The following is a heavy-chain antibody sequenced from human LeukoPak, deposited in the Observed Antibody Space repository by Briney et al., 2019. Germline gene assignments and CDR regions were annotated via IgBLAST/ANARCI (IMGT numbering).Heavy chain of an antibody. D-gene: IGHD2-2*01. V-gene: IGHV3-7*05. Sequence: AGGSLRLSCAASGFTFSSYWMTWVRQAPGKGLEWVAFIKQDGSEKYYADSVKGRFTISRDNAKNSVYMQMNSLRAEATAVYYCARDCSNSICYADYWGQGTLVSVSS. J-gene: IGHJ4*02. CDR3: ARDCSNSICYADY. CDR2: IKQDGSEK. CDR1: GFTFSSYW.